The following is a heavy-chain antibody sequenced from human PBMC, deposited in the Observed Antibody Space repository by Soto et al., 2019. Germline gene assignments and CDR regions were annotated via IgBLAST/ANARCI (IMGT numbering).Heavy chain of an antibody. V-gene: IGHV1-69*13. D-gene: IGHD4-17*01. J-gene: IGHJ4*02. CDR1: GGGNLRDYR. CDR2: IIPKLGSA. Sequence: SVKVSCNASGGGNLRDYRATWVRRAPGQGLEWMGGIIPKLGSANYAQNFQGRVTVTADESTNTVYMELRSLRVEDTAVYYCAKRKYGDYVGGFDRWGQGTLVTVSS. CDR3: AKRKYGDYVGGFDR.